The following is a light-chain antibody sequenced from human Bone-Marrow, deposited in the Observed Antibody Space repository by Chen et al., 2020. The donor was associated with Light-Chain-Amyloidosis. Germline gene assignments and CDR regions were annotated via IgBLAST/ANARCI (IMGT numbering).Light chain of an antibody. Sequence: ELVLTQSPGTLSLSPGEGANLPCRASQTISSNYLTWYQQKFGQAPRLLIYGSSSRATGIPDRFTGSGSGTDFTLTINRLEPEDFAMYYCQQYGTSPLTFGGGTKVESK. V-gene: IGKV3-20*01. CDR2: GSS. CDR3: QQYGTSPLT. J-gene: IGKJ4*01. CDR1: QTISSNY.